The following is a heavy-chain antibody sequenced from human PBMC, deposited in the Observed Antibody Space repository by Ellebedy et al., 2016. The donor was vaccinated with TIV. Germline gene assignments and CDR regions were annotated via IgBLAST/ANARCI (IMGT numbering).Heavy chain of an antibody. CDR1: GYTFTASAYY. D-gene: IGHD2-15*01. J-gene: IGHJ3*02. V-gene: IGHV1-2*02. Sequence: AASVKVSCKASGYTFTASAYYIHWVRQAPGQGLEWMGWMNANSGDTNYAQKLHVDKFQGRIALTRDTSISIDYRELTRLTSDDTSMYFCATSGWVVAATAVGFDIWGQGTMVTVSS. CDR2: MNANSGDT. CDR3: ATSGWVVAATAVGFDI.